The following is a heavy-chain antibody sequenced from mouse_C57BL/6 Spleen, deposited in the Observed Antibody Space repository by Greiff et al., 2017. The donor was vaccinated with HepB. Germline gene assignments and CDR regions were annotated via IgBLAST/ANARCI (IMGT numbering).Heavy chain of an antibody. CDR1: GYTFTSYG. CDR2: IYPRSGNT. D-gene: IGHD1-1*01. J-gene: IGHJ1*03. V-gene: IGHV1-81*01. Sequence: QVQLQQSGAELARPGASVKLSCKASGYTFTSYGISWVKQRTGQGLEWIGEIYPRSGNTYYNEKFKGKATLTADKSSSTAYMELRSLRSEDSAVYFCAGGPIYYCGSNPHLYFGVWGTGTTGTVNS. CDR3: AGGPIYYCGSNPHLYFGV.